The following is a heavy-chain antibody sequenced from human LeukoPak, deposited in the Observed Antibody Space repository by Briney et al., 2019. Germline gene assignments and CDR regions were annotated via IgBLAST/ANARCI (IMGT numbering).Heavy chain of an antibody. CDR2: IYHSGST. CDR1: GYSISSGYY. D-gene: IGHD6-6*01. J-gene: IGHJ6*03. Sequence: SETLSLTCTVSGYSISSGYYWGWIRQPPGKGLEWIGSIYHSGSTYYNPSLKSRVTISVDTSKNQFSLKLSSVTAADTAVYYCARVARSSGGYYYYMDVWGKGTTVAVSS. V-gene: IGHV4-38-2*02. CDR3: ARVARSSGGYYYYMDV.